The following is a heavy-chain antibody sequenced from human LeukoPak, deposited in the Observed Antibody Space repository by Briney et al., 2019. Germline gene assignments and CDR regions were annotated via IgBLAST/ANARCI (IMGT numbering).Heavy chain of an antibody. CDR1: GGSINSYY. D-gene: IGHD6-13*01. J-gene: IGHJ4*02. CDR3: ARAVSSSWSFDY. V-gene: IGHV4-59*01. Sequence: SETLSLTCTVSGGSINSYYWSWIRQPPGKGLEWIGYIYYSGSTNYNPSLKCRVTISVDTSKNQFSLKLSSVTAADTAVYYCARAVSSSWSFDYWGQGTLVTVSS. CDR2: IYYSGST.